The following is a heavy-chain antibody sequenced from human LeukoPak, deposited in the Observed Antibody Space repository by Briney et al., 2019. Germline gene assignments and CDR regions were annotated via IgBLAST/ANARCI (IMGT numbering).Heavy chain of an antibody. J-gene: IGHJ4*02. Sequence: GGSLRLSCAASGFTFSSYGMHWVRQAPGKGLEWVAVISYDGSNKYYADSVKGRFTIFRDNSKNTLYLQMNSLRAEDTAVYYCAKDMEQWLIKHEVDYWGQGTLVTVSS. CDR2: ISYDGSNK. D-gene: IGHD6-19*01. CDR3: AKDMEQWLIKHEVDY. CDR1: GFTFSSYG. V-gene: IGHV3-30*18.